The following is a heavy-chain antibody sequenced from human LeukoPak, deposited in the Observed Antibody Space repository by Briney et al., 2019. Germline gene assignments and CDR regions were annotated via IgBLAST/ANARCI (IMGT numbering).Heavy chain of an antibody. Sequence: GGSLRLSCAASGFTFSSYSMNWVRQAPGKGLEWVSSISSSSSYIYYADSVKGRFTIARDNAKNSPYLQMNSLRAEDTAVYYCARIPVTIFGVDYYMDVWGKGTTVTVSS. V-gene: IGHV3-21*01. CDR1: GFTFSSYS. CDR3: ARIPVTIFGVDYYMDV. J-gene: IGHJ6*03. D-gene: IGHD3-3*01. CDR2: ISSSSSYI.